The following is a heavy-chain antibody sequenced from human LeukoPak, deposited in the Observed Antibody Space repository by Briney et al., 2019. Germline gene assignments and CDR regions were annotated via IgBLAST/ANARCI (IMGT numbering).Heavy chain of an antibody. Sequence: GSLRLSCAASGFTFSSYAMTWVRQAPGKGLEWIGSISYSGITYYNPSLKSRVTISVDTSKNQFSLKLSSVTAADTAVYYCAGLPSRSDCYNYLILCDPWGQGTLVTVSS. CDR2: ISYSGIT. J-gene: IGHJ5*02. D-gene: IGHD5-24*01. CDR1: GFTFSSYA. CDR3: AGLPSRSDCYNYLILCDP. V-gene: IGHV4-39*01.